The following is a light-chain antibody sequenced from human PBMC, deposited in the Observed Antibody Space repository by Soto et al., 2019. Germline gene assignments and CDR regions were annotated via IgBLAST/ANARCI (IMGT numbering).Light chain of an antibody. CDR1: QSVNSN. J-gene: IGKJ2*01. CDR3: QQYNIWYT. Sequence: EIVMTQSPATLSVSPGERATLSCRASQSVNSNLAWYQQKPGQAPRLLMYGASPRATGVPARFSGSGSGTEFTLTISSLQSEDFAVYYCQQYNIWYTFGQGTKLDIK. V-gene: IGKV3-15*01. CDR2: GAS.